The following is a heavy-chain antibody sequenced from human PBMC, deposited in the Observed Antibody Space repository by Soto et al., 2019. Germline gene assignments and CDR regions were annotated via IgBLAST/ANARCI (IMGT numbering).Heavy chain of an antibody. CDR3: TRVMIVVVITLNDAFDI. Sequence: PGGSLRLSCTASGFTFGDYAMSWFRQAPGKGLEWVGFIRSKAYGGTTEYAASVKGRFTISRDDSKSIAYLQMNSLKTEDTAVYYCTRVMIVVVITLNDAFDIWGQGTMVTVS. CDR2: IRSKAYGGTT. J-gene: IGHJ3*02. V-gene: IGHV3-49*03. D-gene: IGHD3-22*01. CDR1: GFTFGDYA.